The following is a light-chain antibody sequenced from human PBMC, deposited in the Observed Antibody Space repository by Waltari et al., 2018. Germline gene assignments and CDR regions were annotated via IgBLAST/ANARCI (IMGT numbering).Light chain of an antibody. CDR1: GIRSYY. CDR2: DKN. Sequence: SSELTQDPAVSVATGHTVPSTCQGNGIRSYYARWYQQRPGQAPILIMYDKNNRPSGVPDRFSGSNSDNTASLTITGAQAEDEAAYYCHSRDASGVGGSFGGGTKLTVL. CDR3: HSRDASGVGGS. J-gene: IGLJ2*01. V-gene: IGLV3-19*01.